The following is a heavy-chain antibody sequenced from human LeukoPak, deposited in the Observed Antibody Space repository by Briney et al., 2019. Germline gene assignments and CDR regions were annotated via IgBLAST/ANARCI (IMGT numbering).Heavy chain of an antibody. CDR2: ISYDGSNK. Sequence: GRSLRLSCAASGFTFSSYGMHWVRQAPGKGLEWVAVISYDGSNKYYADSVKGRFTISRDNSKNTLYLQMNSLRAEDTAVYYCAKDPGGSYHYWYFDLWGRGTLATVSS. J-gene: IGHJ2*01. CDR1: GFTFSSYG. V-gene: IGHV3-30*18. CDR3: AKDPGGSYHYWYFDL. D-gene: IGHD1-26*01.